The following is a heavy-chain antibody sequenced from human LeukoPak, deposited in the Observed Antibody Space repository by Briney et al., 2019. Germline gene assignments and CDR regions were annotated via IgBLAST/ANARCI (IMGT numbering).Heavy chain of an antibody. J-gene: IGHJ3*02. D-gene: IGHD1-26*01. Sequence: SETLSLTCTVSGGSISSYYWSWLRQPPGKGLEWIGYIYYSGSTNYNPSLKSRVTISVDKSKNQFSLKLSSVTAADTAVYYCARGIVGATVIAFDIWGQGTMVTVSS. CDR3: ARGIVGATVIAFDI. CDR2: IYYSGST. CDR1: GGSISSYY. V-gene: IGHV4-59*12.